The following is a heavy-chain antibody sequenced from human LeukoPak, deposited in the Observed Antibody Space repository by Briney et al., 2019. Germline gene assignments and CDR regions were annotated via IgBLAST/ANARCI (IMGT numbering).Heavy chain of an antibody. D-gene: IGHD2-2*01. CDR3: ARARSKRNIVVVPARYGMDV. CDR1: GFTFSSYS. Sequence: GGSLRLSCAASGFTFSSYSMNWVSQAPGKGLEWVSSISNSSRYIYYADSVKGRLTISTDNAKNSLYLQMNSLRAEDTAVYYCARARSKRNIVVVPARYGMDVWGKGTTVTVSS. J-gene: IGHJ6*04. V-gene: IGHV3-21*01. CDR2: ISNSSRYI.